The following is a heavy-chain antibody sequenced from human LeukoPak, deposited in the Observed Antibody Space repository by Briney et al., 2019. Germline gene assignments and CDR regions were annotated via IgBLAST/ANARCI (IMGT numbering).Heavy chain of an antibody. CDR1: VGIFSSCS. Sequence: GSSVKVSCKASVGIFSSCSISWVRQAPGQGLEWMGGLIPIFGTANYAQKFQGRVTNTADESTSTAYIELSSLRSADTAVYYCVSLGYRYSPDAFYTCGQGEMVTVSS. D-gene: IGHD2-15*01. CDR3: VSLGYRYSPDAFYT. CDR2: LIPIFGTA. V-gene: IGHV1-69*01. J-gene: IGHJ3*02.